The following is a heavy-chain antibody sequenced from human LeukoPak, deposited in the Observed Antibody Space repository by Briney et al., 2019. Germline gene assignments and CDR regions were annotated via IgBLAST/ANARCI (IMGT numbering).Heavy chain of an antibody. V-gene: IGHV4-4*02. CDR3: ARKGPYYNSLTGYYKNGLDV. J-gene: IGHJ6*04. CDR1: GGFISSNNW. CDR2: IYHSGIT. Sequence: SEALSLTCAVSGGFISSNNWWNWVRQPPGKGLEWVGEIYHSGITNYNPSLESRVTISVDKSKNQFSLKLSSVTAADTAVYYCARKGPYYNSLTGYYKNGLDVWGKGTTVFVSS. D-gene: IGHD3-9*01.